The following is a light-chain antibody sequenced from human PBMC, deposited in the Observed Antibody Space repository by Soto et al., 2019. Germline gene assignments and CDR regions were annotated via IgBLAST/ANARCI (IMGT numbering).Light chain of an antibody. V-gene: IGKV1-5*01. CDR1: RSIRDW. J-gene: IGKJ1*01. CDR2: DAS. CDR3: LQYSSHSWT. Sequence: DVQMTQSPGGLSPSVGGGCTSTCLASRSIRDWLAWYQQKPGKAPELLIFDASNLKSGVSSRFSGSGSGTEFTLTISRLQPDDVATYYCLQYSSHSWTFGQGTKVDIK.